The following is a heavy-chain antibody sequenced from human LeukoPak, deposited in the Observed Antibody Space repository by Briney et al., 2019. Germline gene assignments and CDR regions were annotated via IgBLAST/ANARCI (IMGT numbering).Heavy chain of an antibody. CDR2: LIGSNGST. CDR3: AKGAYDYIEIGYFDS. J-gene: IGHJ4*02. V-gene: IGHV3-23*01. D-gene: IGHD5-12*01. CDR1: GFTSTNYA. Sequence: GGSLRLSCAASGFTSTNYAMNWVRQAPGKGLEWVSVLIGSNGSTDYADSVKGRFTISRDNSKNTVFLQMNSLRAEDTAIYYCAKGAYDYIEIGYFDSWGQGTLVTVSS.